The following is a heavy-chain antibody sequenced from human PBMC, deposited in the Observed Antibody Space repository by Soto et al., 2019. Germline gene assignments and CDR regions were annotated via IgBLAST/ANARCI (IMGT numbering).Heavy chain of an antibody. J-gene: IGHJ4*02. CDR1: VFTFNNYD. CDR3: VKEGRVGLEGFDF. D-gene: IGHD1-26*01. V-gene: IGHV3-23*01. Sequence: PRGALLVSCAASVFTFNNYDMPWVRQAPGEGLEWVAGFSRDLVSPLYVDSVKGRFTISRDNSKNTLYLQMNSLRVEDAAIYYCVKEGRVGLEGFDFWGQGTMVTVSS. CDR2: FSRDLVSP.